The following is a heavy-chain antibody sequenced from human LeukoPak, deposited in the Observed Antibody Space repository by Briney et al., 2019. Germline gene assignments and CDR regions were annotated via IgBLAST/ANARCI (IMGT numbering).Heavy chain of an antibody. V-gene: IGHV3-30*18. CDR2: ISYDGSNK. Sequence: GGSLSLSCAVSGFTLSIYDMHCVRHATGKGLEWGAVISYDGSNKYYADSVKGRFTISRDNSKNTLYLQMNSLRAEDTAVYYCAKDENGDYYYYGMDVWGHGTTVIVSS. CDR3: AKDENGDYYYYGMDV. CDR1: GFTLSIYD. J-gene: IGHJ6*02. D-gene: IGHD4-17*01.